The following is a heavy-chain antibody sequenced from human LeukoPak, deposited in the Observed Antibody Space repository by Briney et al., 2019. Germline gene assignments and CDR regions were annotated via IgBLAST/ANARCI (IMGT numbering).Heavy chain of an antibody. J-gene: IGHJ4*02. V-gene: IGHV4-39*01. D-gene: IGHD2-15*01. Sequence: SETLSLTCTVSGGSISSSSSYWGWIRQPPGKGLEWIGSVYYSGSAYYNPSLKSRVTISVDTSKNQFSLKLTSVTAADTAVYYCARLDYCSGDSCYLGYFDYWGQGTPVTVSS. CDR1: GGSISSSSSY. CDR3: ARLDYCSGDSCYLGYFDY. CDR2: VYYSGSA.